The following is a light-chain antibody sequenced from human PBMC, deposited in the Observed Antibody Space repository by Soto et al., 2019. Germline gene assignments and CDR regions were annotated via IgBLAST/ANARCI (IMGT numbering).Light chain of an antibody. V-gene: IGLV1-47*01. CDR1: SSNIGSNY. Sequence: QSVLTQPPSASGTPGQRVTISCSGSSSNIGSNYVYWYQQLPGTAPKLLIYRNNQRPSGVPDRFSGSKSGTSASLAISGPRSEDEADYYCAAWEDSLSGPVFGGGTQLTVL. CDR3: AAWEDSLSGPV. CDR2: RNN. J-gene: IGLJ7*01.